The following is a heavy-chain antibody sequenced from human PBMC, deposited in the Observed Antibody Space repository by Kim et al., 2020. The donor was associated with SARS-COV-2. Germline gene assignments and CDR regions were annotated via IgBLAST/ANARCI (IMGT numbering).Heavy chain of an antibody. V-gene: IGHV5-51*01. J-gene: IGHJ4*02. CDR2: IYPGDSDT. CDR3: ARGASITMVRGVPVRFDY. D-gene: IGHD3-10*01. Sequence: GESLKISCKGSGYSFTSYWIGWVRQMPGKGLEWMGIIYPGDSDTRYSPSFQGQVTISADKSISTAYLQWSSLKASDTAMYYCARGASITMVRGVPVRFDYWGQGTLVTVSS. CDR1: GYSFTSYW.